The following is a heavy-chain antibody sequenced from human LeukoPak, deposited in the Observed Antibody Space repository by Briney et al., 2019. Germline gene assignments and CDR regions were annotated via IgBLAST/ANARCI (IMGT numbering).Heavy chain of an antibody. CDR1: GYTFTGYY. CDR3: ARGLNYYDSSGYYGSYYYYMDV. J-gene: IGHJ6*03. CDR2: IIPIFGTA. Sequence: GASVKVSCKASGYTFTGYYMHWVRQAPGQGLEWMGRIIPIFGTANYAQKFQGRVTITTDESTSTAYMELSSLRSEDTAVYYCARGLNYYDSSGYYGSYYYYMDVWGKGTTVTVSS. D-gene: IGHD3-22*01. V-gene: IGHV1-69*05.